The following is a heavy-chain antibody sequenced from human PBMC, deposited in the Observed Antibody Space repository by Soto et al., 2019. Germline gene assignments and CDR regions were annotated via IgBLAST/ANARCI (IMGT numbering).Heavy chain of an antibody. CDR1: GGSISRSSYY. CDR2: IYYSGST. Sequence: WEALSLTCTVSGGSISRSSYYWGLIRQPPGKGLEWIGSIYYSGSTYYNPSLKSRVTISVDTSKNQFSLKLSSVTAADTAVYYCAKGGSGSYSNAFDIWGQGTMVTVSS. D-gene: IGHD3-10*01. J-gene: IGHJ3*02. CDR3: AKGGSGSYSNAFDI. V-gene: IGHV4-39*01.